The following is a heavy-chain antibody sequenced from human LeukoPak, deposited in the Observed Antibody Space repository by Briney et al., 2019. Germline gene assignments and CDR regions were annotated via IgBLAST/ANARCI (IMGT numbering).Heavy chain of an antibody. V-gene: IGHV3-23*01. CDR1: GFTFSSYA. D-gene: IGHD3-22*01. J-gene: IGHJ4*02. CDR3: AKQRDYYDSSGYYRGYYFDY. CDR2: ISGSSTRT. Sequence: GGSLRLSCADSGFTFSSYAMSWVRQAPGKGLEWVSSISGSSTRTYYADSVKGRLTVSRDNPKNTLYLQMNSLRAEDTAVYYCAKQRDYYDSSGYYRGYYFDYWGQGTLVTVSS.